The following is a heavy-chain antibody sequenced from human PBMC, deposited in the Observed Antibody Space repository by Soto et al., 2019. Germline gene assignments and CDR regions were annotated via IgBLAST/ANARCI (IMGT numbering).Heavy chain of an antibody. D-gene: IGHD4-17*01. Sequence: GASVKVSCKASGGTFSNYTISWVRQAPGQGLEWMGRIIPILGIANYAQKFQGRVTITADKSTSTAYMEPSSLRSEDTAVYYCAREVNGDYFPYPSYYTDVWGKGTTVTVSS. V-gene: IGHV1-69*04. CDR1: GGTFSNYT. CDR2: IIPILGIA. J-gene: IGHJ6*03. CDR3: AREVNGDYFPYPSYYTDV.